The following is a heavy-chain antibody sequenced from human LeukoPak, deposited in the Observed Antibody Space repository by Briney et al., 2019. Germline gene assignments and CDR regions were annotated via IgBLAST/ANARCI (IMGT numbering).Heavy chain of an antibody. CDR1: GYTFTSYD. CDR3: ARVVYPGIAAARAFDY. V-gene: IGHV1-8*01. D-gene: IGHD6-13*01. J-gene: IGHJ4*02. CDR2: MNPNSGNT. Sequence: ASVKVSCKASGYTFTSYDINWVRQATGQGLEWMGWMNPNSGNTGYPQKFQGRVTMTRNTSISTAYMELSSLRSDDTAVYYCARVVYPGIAAARAFDYWGQGTLVTVSS.